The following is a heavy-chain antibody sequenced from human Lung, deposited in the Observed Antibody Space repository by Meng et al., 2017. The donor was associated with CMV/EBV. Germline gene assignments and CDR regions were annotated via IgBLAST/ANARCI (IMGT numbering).Heavy chain of an antibody. D-gene: IGHD3-3*01. J-gene: IGHJ4*02. CDR1: EFSFSNYW. CDR3: ARLPVDTTFFIQEYYFDY. CDR2: IKEDGSEK. V-gene: IGHV3-7*01. Sequence: GGSLRLSCAASEFSFSNYWMSWVRQAPGKGLEWVANIKEDGSEKYYVDSVKGRFTISRDNAKNSLYLQMNSLRADDTAMYYCARLPVDTTFFIQEYYFDYWGQGTLVTVSS.